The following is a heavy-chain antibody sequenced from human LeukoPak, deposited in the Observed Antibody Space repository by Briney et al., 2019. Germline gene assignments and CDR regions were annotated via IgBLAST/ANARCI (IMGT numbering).Heavy chain of an antibody. J-gene: IGHJ6*02. D-gene: IGHD2-15*01. CDR3: ARDRARRYCSGGSCYSGYYGMDV. CDR1: GFTVSSNY. Sequence: PGGSLRLSCAASGFTVSSNYMSWVRQAPGKRLEWVSVIYSGGSTYYADSVKGRLTIFRDNSKNTLYLQMNSLRAEDTAVYYWARDRARRYCSGGSCYSGYYGMDVWGQGTTVTVSS. CDR2: IYSGGST. V-gene: IGHV3-66*01.